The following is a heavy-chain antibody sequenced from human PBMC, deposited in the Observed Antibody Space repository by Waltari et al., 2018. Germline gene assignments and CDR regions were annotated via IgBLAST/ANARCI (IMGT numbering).Heavy chain of an antibody. CDR2: IYYSGST. J-gene: IGHJ5*02. CDR1: GGSISSSNYY. CDR3: ARSGYYDSSGYYWWFDP. Sequence: QLQLQESGPGLVKPSETLSLTCTVPGGSISSSNYYWGWIRHPPGKGLEWIGSIYYSGSTYYNPSLKSRVTISVDTSKNQFYLKLNSVTAADTAVHYCARSGYYDSSGYYWWFDPWGQGTLVTVSS. V-gene: IGHV4-39*01. D-gene: IGHD3-22*01.